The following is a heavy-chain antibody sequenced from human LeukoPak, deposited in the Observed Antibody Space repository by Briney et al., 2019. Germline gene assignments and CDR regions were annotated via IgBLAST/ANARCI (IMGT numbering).Heavy chain of an antibody. D-gene: IGHD3-10*01. CDR3: ARVLLWFGVREAYYYMDV. J-gene: IGHJ6*03. Sequence: PSETLSLTCTVSGGSISSHYWTWIRQPPGKGLEWIGDINHSGSTNYNPSLKSRATISVDTSKNQFSLKLSSVTAADTAVYYCARVLLWFGVREAYYYMDVWGKGTTVSVSS. CDR1: GGSISSHY. CDR2: INHSGST. V-gene: IGHV4-34*01.